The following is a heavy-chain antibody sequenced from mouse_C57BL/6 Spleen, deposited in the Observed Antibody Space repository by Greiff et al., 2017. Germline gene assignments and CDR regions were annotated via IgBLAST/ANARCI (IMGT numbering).Heavy chain of an antibody. J-gene: IGHJ4*01. CDR1: GYTFTSYV. Sequence: VQLQQSGPELVKPGASVKMSCKASGYTFTSYVMHWVKQKPGQGLEWIGYIYPYNDGTKYNEKFKGKATLTSDKSSSTAYMELSSLTSEDSAIYYCARSLYYGSSYDAMDYWGQGTSVTVSS. D-gene: IGHD1-1*01. CDR2: IYPYNDGT. V-gene: IGHV1-14*01. CDR3: ARSLYYGSSYDAMDY.